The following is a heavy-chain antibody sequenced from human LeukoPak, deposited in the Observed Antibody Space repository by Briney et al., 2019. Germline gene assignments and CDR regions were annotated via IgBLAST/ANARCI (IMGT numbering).Heavy chain of an antibody. CDR1: GGSISSYY. Sequence: SETLSLTCIISGGSISSYYCAWIRRSAGKGLEWIGRIHTRGSTDYNPSLKSRVTMSLDTSKNQFSLTLTSVSAADTAVYYCTRAPGRFWLLDYWGQGSLVTVSS. CDR2: IHTRGST. V-gene: IGHV4-4*07. CDR3: TRAPGRFWLLDY. J-gene: IGHJ4*02. D-gene: IGHD3-3*01.